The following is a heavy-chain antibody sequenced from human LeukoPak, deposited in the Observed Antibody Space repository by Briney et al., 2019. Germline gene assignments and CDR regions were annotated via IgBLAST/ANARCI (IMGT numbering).Heavy chain of an antibody. CDR2: INSDGSWT. J-gene: IGHJ4*02. V-gene: IGHV3-74*01. Sequence: GGALRLSCAASGFTFSSYSMNWVRQAPGKGLVWVSHINSDGSWTSYADSVKGRFTISKDNAKNTVYLQMNNLRAEDTAVYYCVSFYETYWGRGTLVTVSS. D-gene: IGHD2-2*01. CDR3: VSFYETY. CDR1: GFTFSSYS.